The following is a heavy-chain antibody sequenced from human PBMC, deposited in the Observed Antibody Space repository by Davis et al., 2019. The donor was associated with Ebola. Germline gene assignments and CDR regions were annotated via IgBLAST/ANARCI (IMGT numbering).Heavy chain of an antibody. V-gene: IGHV4-39*01. CDR2: VDSSGTN. D-gene: IGHD3-22*01. CDR1: GASIRSDRYY. J-gene: IGHJ4*02. CDR3: ARLVYSLGYPRFDF. Sequence: MPGRSLRPSCHLSGASIRSDRYYCACIRQPPGKGLEWIGNVDSSGTNYYSPSPKSRVTMSVHTSKSQFSLRLTSVTAADTAVYYCARLVYSLGYPRFDFWGQGTLVTVSS.